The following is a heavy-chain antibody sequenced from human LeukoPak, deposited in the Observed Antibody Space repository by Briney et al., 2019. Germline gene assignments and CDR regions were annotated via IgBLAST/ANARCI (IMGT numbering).Heavy chain of an antibody. Sequence: ASVKVSCKASGYTFTGYYMHWVRQAPGQGLEWMGWINPNSGGTNYAQKFQGRVTMTRDTSISTAYMELSRLRAEDTALYYCARDSSYSSRWYGYWGPGTLVTVSS. V-gene: IGHV1-2*02. J-gene: IGHJ4*02. CDR1: GYTFTGYY. CDR3: ARDSSYSSRWYGY. CDR2: INPNSGGT. D-gene: IGHD6-19*01.